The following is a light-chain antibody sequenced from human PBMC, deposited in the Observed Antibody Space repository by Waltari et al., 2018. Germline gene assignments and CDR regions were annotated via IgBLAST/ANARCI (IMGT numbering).Light chain of an antibody. J-gene: IGKJ5*01. CDR1: QSVSSSD. V-gene: IGKV3-20*01. Sequence: EIALTQSPGTLSLSPGERATLSCSASQSVSSSDLAWYHHPPGHAPRLLIYGASTRATVIPDSFSGSWSGTDFTLTINILEPEHFAVYYCQYADTSLITFGQVPRLEIK. CDR3: QYADTSLIT. CDR2: GAS.